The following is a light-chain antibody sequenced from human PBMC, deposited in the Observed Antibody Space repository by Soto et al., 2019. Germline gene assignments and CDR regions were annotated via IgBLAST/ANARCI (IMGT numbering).Light chain of an antibody. V-gene: IGKV1-5*01. CDR2: GAS. CDR3: PPSYSAPT. Sequence: IQLAQSPSTLSASVGDRGSITFGASQSISNWLAWYQDKPGKAAKLLMYGASSLESVVPSRFSGRGSGTEFALTIGGLQADCFATNYGPPSYSAPTYGHGTRLEIK. J-gene: IGKJ5*01. CDR1: QSISNW.